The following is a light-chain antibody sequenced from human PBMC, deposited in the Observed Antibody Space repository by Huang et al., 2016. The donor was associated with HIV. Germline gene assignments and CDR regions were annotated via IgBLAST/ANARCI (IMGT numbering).Light chain of an antibody. Sequence: DIQMTQFPPTLSAFVGDRVTITFRASQRISSWLAWYQQKPGKAPTLLISGASNLESGVSSRFSGNGSSTEFTLTISSLQPDDLATYYCQHQWTFGQGTKVQIK. V-gene: IGKV1-5*01. J-gene: IGKJ1*01. CDR3: QHQWT. CDR1: QRISSW. CDR2: GAS.